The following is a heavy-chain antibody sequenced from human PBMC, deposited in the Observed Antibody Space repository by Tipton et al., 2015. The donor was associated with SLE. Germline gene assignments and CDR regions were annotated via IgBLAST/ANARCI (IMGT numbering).Heavy chain of an antibody. V-gene: IGHV3-7*01. J-gene: IGHJ4*02. CDR2: IKGDGSEK. CDR3: ARDVTIVGARYYFDY. CDR1: GFTFSSSW. Sequence: GSLRLSCAASGFTFSSSWMSWVRQAPGKGLEWVAIIKGDGSEKYYLDSAKGRFTISRDNAKNSLYLQMNSPRAEDTAVYYCARDVTIVGARYYFDYWGQGTLVTVSS. D-gene: IGHD1-26*01.